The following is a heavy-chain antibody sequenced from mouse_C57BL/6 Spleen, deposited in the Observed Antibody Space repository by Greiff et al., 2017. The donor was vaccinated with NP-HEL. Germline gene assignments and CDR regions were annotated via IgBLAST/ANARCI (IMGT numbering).Heavy chain of an antibody. CDR3: ARNCGSSYDY. Sequence: VQLQQSGPELVKPGASVKISCKASGYAFSSSWMNWVKQRPGKGLEWIGRIYPGDGDTNYNGKFKGKATLTADKSSSTAYMQLSSLTSEDSAVYFCARNCGSSYDYWGQGTTLTVSS. J-gene: IGHJ2*01. CDR2: IYPGDGDT. D-gene: IGHD1-1*01. CDR1: GYAFSSSW. V-gene: IGHV1-82*01.